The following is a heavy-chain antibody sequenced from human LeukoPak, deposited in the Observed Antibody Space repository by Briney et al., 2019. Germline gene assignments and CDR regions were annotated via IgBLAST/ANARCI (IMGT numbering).Heavy chain of an antibody. D-gene: IGHD3-22*01. CDR3: ARGSGTFYYDSSGYLNWFDP. CDR2: IYYSGST. CDR1: GGSISSSSYY. Sequence: PSETLSLTCTVSGGSISSSSYYWSWIRQPPGKGLEWIGTIYYSGSTYQNPSLRSRVTISVDTSRNQFSLKLSSVTAADTAVYYCARGSGTFYYDSSGYLNWFDPWGQGTLVTASS. V-gene: IGHV4-39*01. J-gene: IGHJ5*02.